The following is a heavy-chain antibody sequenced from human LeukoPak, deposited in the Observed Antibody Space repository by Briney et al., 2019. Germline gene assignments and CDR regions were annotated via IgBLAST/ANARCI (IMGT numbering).Heavy chain of an antibody. J-gene: IGHJ4*02. CDR3: AREVPDY. Sequence: PGGSLRLSCAASGCTFSDCYMRWSRQPPGKGLEWVSSISSSGSNIYYADSVKGRFTISRHNAKNSLDLQMNSLGGEDTAVYYCAREVPDYWGQGTLVTVSS. CDR2: ISSSGSNI. CDR1: GCTFSDCY. V-gene: IGHV3-11*01.